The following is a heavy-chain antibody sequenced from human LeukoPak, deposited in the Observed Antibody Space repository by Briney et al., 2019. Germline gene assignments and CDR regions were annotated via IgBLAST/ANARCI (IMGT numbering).Heavy chain of an antibody. D-gene: IGHD3-10*01. CDR1: GGSISSYY. CDR3: APTHITMVRGEYYYYGMDV. J-gene: IGHJ6*04. CDR2: IHYSGST. V-gene: IGHV4-59*01. Sequence: SETLSLTCTVSGGSISSYYWSWIRQPPGKGLEWIGDIHYSGSTNYNPSLKSRVTISVAPSKNHFSLKLSSVTAADTAVYSCAPTHITMVRGEYYYYGMDVWGKGTTVTVSS.